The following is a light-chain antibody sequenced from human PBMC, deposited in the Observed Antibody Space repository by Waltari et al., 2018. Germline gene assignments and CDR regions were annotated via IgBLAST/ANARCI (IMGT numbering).Light chain of an antibody. Sequence: QSALTQPASVSGSPGQSITISSAGTSSDVGNSNVVSCYQQHPGKVPKLIIYGVTPRPSGVSDRFSGSKSGNTASLTISGLQPEDEANYYCCSYAGGGTPRLLFGGGTEVTVL. CDR1: SSDVGNSNV. V-gene: IGLV2-23*02. CDR3: CSYAGGGTPRLL. J-gene: IGLJ2*01. CDR2: GVT.